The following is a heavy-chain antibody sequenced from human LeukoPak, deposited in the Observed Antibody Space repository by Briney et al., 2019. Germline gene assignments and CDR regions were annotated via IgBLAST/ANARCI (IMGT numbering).Heavy chain of an antibody. Sequence: SETLSLTCTVSGGSISSGGYYWSWVRQLAGKGLEWIGYIYHSGTTFYTPSLRSRVTISVDTSKNQFSLKLTSVTAADTGVCYCVRVGDCTSAACHDTRFDPWGQGTLVTVSS. CDR1: GGSISSGGYY. CDR3: VRVGDCTSAACHDTRFDP. D-gene: IGHD2-2*01. V-gene: IGHV4-31*03. J-gene: IGHJ5*02. CDR2: IYHSGTT.